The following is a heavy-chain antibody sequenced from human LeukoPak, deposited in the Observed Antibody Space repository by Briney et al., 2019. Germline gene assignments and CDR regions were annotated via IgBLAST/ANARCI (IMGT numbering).Heavy chain of an antibody. CDR2: IYYSGTT. CDR3: ARYVVVTSKFYFDY. D-gene: IGHD2-21*02. J-gene: IGHJ4*02. V-gene: IGHV4-39*01. CDR1: GGSISSSGYL. Sequence: SETLSLTCTVSGGSISSSGYLWGWIRQSPGKGLEWIATIYYSGTTYYNSSLKSRVTISVDTSKNQFSLKLSSVTAADTAIYYCARYVVVTSKFYFDYWSQGTLVTVSS.